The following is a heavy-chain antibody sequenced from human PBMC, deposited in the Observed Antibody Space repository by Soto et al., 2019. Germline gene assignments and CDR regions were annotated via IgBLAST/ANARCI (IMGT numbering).Heavy chain of an antibody. J-gene: IGHJ4*02. Sequence: GGSLRLSCAASGFTFSSYEMNWVRQAPGKGLEWVSYISSSGSTIYYADSVKGRFTISRDNAKNSLYLQMNSLRAEDTAVYYCARAGGDIVVVPAKTKGFDYWGQGTLVTVSS. V-gene: IGHV3-48*03. D-gene: IGHD2-2*01. CDR1: GFTFSSYE. CDR3: ARAGGDIVVVPAKTKGFDY. CDR2: ISSSGSTI.